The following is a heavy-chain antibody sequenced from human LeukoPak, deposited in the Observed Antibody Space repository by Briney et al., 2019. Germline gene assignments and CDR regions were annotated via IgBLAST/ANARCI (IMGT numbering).Heavy chain of an antibody. CDR3: ARALGYSSSWYLDY. CDR2: IYHSGST. J-gene: IGHJ4*02. Sequence: SETLSLTCAVSGGSTSSGGYSWSWIRQPPGKGLEWIGYIYHSGSTYYNPSLKSRVTISVDRSKNQFSLKLSSVTAADTAVYYCARALGYSSSWYLDYWGQGTLVTVSS. CDR1: GGSTSSGGYS. V-gene: IGHV4-30-2*01. D-gene: IGHD6-13*01.